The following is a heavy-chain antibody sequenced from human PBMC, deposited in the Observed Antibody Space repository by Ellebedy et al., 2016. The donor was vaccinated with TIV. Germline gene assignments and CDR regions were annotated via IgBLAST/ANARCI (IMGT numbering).Heavy chain of an antibody. CDR3: ARGLTSVYYYYMDV. J-gene: IGHJ6*03. CDR2: IYYSGST. V-gene: IGHV4-59*13. CDR1: GGSISSYY. D-gene: IGHD4-17*01. Sequence: SETLSLTXTVSGGSISSYYWSWIRQPPGKGLEWIGYIYYSGSTNYNPSLKSRVTISVDTSKNQFSLKLSSVTAADTAVYYCARGLTSVYYYYMDVWGKGTTVTVSS.